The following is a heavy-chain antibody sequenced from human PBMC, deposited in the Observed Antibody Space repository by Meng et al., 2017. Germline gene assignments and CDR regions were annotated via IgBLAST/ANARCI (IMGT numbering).Heavy chain of an antibody. J-gene: IGHJ2*01. CDR1: SCTFSDCY. CDR2: INRSGGT. V-gene: IGHV4-34*01. Sequence: QVQPQRRGVSTFEASEKLSLTGAVYSCTFSDCYWGGHRHHPGKGVEWCREINRSGGTNYNTSHNSRATTTVATIKNQYFLMLDSVTAAAAAVYYCAGGIAVDAYFDWYFDLWGRGTLVTVSS. CDR3: AGGIAVDAYFDWYFDL. D-gene: IGHD6-19*01.